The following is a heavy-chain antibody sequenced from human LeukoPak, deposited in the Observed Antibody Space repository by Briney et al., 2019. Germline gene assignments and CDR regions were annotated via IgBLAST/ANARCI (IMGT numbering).Heavy chain of an antibody. V-gene: IGHV3-30*02. CDR2: IRNNGNNN. D-gene: IGHD3-9*01. J-gene: IGHJ4*02. CDR1: GFIFNTYG. Sequence: GGSLRLSCAASGFIFNTYGLHWVRQAPGKGLEWVAFIRNNGNNNYFTDSVKGRITISRDNAKNSLYLQMNSLRAEDTAVYYCARDGASLRYFDWLPRSAYFDYWGQGTLVTVSS. CDR3: ARDGASLRYFDWLPRSAYFDY.